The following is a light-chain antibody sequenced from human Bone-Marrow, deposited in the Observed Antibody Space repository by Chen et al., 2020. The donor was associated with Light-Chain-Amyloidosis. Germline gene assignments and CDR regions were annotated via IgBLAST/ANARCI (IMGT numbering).Light chain of an antibody. CDR1: QTISSNY. CDR3: QQYGTSPLT. J-gene: IGKJ4*01. CDR2: GSS. Sequence: NLLTQSPGTLSLSPGEGANLSCRASQTISSNYLTWYQQKFGQAPRLLIYGSSSRATGIPDRFTGSGSGTDFTLTINRLEPEDFEMYYCQQYGTSPLTFGGGTKVEIK. V-gene: IGKV3-20*01.